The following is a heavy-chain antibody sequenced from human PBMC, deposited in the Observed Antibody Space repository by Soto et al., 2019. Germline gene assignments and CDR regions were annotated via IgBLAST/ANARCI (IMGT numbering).Heavy chain of an antibody. CDR3: ARVLTGYYDSSGYYHEKKYYFDY. CDR2: IYSGGST. D-gene: IGHD3-22*01. CDR1: GLNVSSNY. J-gene: IGHJ4*02. Sequence: PGGSMRLSSAAAGLNVSSNYMSWVRKETGKGLEWVSVIYSGGSTYYADSVKGRFTISRDNSKNTLYLQMNSLRAEDTAVYYCARVLTGYYDSSGYYHEKKYYFDYWGQGTLVTVSS. V-gene: IGHV3-66*01.